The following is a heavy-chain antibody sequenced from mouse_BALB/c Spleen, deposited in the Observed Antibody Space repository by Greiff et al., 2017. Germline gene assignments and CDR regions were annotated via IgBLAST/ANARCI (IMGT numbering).Heavy chain of an antibody. V-gene: IGHV10-1*02. CDR2: IRSKSNNYAT. CDR1: GFTFNTYA. CDR3: VRGHYGSSYYYAMDY. D-gene: IGHD1-1*01. J-gene: IGHJ4*01. Sequence: EVKLMESGGGLVQPKGSLKLSCAASGFTFNTYAMNWVRQAPGKGLEWVARIRSKSNNYATYYADSVKDRFTISRDDSQSMLYLQMNNLKTEDTAMYYCVRGHYGSSYYYAMDYWGQGTSVTVSS.